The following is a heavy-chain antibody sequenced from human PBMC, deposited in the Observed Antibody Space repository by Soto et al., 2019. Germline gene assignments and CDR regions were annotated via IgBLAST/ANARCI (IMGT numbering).Heavy chain of an antibody. CDR2: SSNSGTFA. CDR3: ARSGDNYNLLDY. CDR1: GFTFNEYY. V-gene: IGHV3-11*06. D-gene: IGHD1-1*01. Sequence: PGGSLRLSCAASGFTFNEYYMIWIRQAPGKGLEWISYSSNSGTFARYADSVKGRFSISRDNAKNSLYLQINSLRGDDTAIYYCARSGDNYNLLDYWGQGTTVTVSS. J-gene: IGHJ4*02.